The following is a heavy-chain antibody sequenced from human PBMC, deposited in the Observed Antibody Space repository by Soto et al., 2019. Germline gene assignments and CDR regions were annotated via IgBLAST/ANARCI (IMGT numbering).Heavy chain of an antibody. D-gene: IGHD3-16*01. J-gene: IGHJ4*02. CDR3: ARGPPHV. V-gene: IGHV3-48*01. CDR2: ISSSSSTI. CDR1: GFTLSSYS. Sequence: GGALRLPCAASGFTLSSYSMNWVRQAPGKGLEWVSYISSSSSTIYYADSVKGRFTISRDNAKNSLYLQMNSLRAEDTAVYYCARGPPHVWGQGTLVTVSS.